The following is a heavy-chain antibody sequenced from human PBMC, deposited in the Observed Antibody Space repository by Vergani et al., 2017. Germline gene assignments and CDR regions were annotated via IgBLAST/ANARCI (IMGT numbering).Heavy chain of an antibody. CDR2: IYYSGST. CDR1: GGSISSYY. Sequence: QVQLQESGPGLVKPSETLSLTCTVSGGSISSYYWSWVWQPPGKGLAWIGYIYYSGSTNYNPSLKSRVTISVDTSKNQFSLKLSSVTAADTAVYYGARSYYCDYVGQYFDLWGRGTLVTVSS. J-gene: IGHJ2*01. CDR3: ARSYYCDYVGQYFDL. D-gene: IGHD4-17*01. V-gene: IGHV4-59*01.